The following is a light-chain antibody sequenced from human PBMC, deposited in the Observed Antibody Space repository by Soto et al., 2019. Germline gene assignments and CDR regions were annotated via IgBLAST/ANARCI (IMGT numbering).Light chain of an antibody. V-gene: IGKV3-20*01. CDR1: QSVSSSF. CDR2: GAS. J-gene: IGKJ1*01. CDR3: QQYDSSPWT. Sequence: EIVLTQSPGTLSLSPGERATLSCRASQSVSSSFLAWCQQKPGQAPRLLIYGASTRATGIPDRFSGSGSGTDFTLTISRLEPEGFAVYYCQQYDSSPWTFGQGTKVEIK.